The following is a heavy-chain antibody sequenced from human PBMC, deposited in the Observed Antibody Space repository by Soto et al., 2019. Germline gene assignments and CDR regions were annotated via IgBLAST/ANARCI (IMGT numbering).Heavy chain of an antibody. CDR1: GGTVSSYT. CDR2: IIPILGIA. D-gene: IGHD3-10*01. V-gene: IGHV1-69*02. J-gene: IGHJ6*02. Sequence: QVQLVQSGAEVKKPGSSVKVSCKASGGTVSSYTISWVRQAPGQGLEWMGRIIPILGIAKYAQKFQGRVTITADKSTITAYMELSSLRSEDTAVYYCARFRGSFGMDVWGQGTTGTVSS. CDR3: ARFRGSFGMDV.